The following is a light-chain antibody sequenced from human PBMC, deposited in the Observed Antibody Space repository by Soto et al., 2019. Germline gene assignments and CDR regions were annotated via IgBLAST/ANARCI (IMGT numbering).Light chain of an antibody. V-gene: IGKV3-20*01. Sequence: EIVLTQSPGTLSLSPGERATLSCRASQSVSSSYLAWYQQKPGQAPRLLIYGASSRATGIPDRFSGSGSGTDFTLTISRLEPEDFAVYYCGQYGSSPRTFGQGTKVEVK. CDR2: GAS. CDR3: GQYGSSPRT. CDR1: QSVSSSY. J-gene: IGKJ1*01.